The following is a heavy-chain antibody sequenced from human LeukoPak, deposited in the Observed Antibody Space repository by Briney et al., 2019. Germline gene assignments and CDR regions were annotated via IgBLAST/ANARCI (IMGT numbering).Heavy chain of an antibody. V-gene: IGHV4-39*07. D-gene: IGHD1-26*01. J-gene: IGHJ5*02. CDR2: IYYSGNT. Sequence: SETLSLTCTVSGGSISSSSYYWGWIRQPPGKGLEWIGNIYYSGNTYYNPSLKSRVTISLDTSKNQFSLKLSSVTAADTAVYYCARDVSLNWELRGGWFDPWGQGTLVTVSS. CDR1: GGSISSSSYY. CDR3: ARDVSLNWELRGGWFDP.